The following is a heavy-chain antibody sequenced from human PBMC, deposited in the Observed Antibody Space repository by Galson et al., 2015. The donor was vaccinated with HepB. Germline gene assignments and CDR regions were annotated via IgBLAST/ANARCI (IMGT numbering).Heavy chain of an antibody. Sequence: SVKVSCKASGYTFTSYAMHWVRQAPGQRLEWMGWINAGNGNTKYSQKFQGRVTITRDTSASTAYMELSSLRSEDTAVYYCARGHGRPGLTIKQPTKFDYWGQGTLVTVSS. CDR3: ARGHGRPGLTIKQPTKFDY. V-gene: IGHV1-3*01. CDR2: INAGNGNT. D-gene: IGHD1/OR15-1a*01. CDR1: GYTFTSYA. J-gene: IGHJ4*02.